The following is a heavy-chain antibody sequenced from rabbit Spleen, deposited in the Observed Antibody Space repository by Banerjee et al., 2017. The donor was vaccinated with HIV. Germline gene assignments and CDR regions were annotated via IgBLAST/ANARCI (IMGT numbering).Heavy chain of an antibody. Sequence: EESGGDLVQPEGSLTLTCTASGFDFSGSYGICWVRQAPGKGLEWIACIDTNSGETAYASWAKGRFTISKTSSTTVTLQVTSLTAADTATYFCARDTGTSFSSYGMDLWGPGTLVTVS. J-gene: IGHJ6*01. D-gene: IGHD8-1*01. CDR3: ARDTGTSFSSYGMDL. CDR2: IDTNSGET. CDR1: GFDFSGSYG. V-gene: IGHV1S45*01.